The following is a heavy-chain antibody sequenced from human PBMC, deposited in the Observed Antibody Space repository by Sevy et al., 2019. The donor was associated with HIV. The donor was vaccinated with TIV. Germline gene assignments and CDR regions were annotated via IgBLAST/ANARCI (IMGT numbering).Heavy chain of an antibody. CDR3: ARALIVLDAFDI. J-gene: IGHJ3*02. CDR2: ISAYNGNT. D-gene: IGHD3-16*02. Sequence: ASVKVSCKASGYTFTSYGISWVRQAPGQGLEWMGWISAYNGNTNYAQKLQDRVTMTTDTSTSTAYMELRSLRSDDTAVYYCARALIVLDAFDIWGQGTMVTVSS. V-gene: IGHV1-18*04. CDR1: GYTFTSYG.